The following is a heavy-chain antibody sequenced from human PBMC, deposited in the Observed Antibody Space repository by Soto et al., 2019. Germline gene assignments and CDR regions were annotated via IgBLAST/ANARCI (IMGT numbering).Heavy chain of an antibody. V-gene: IGHV3-21*01. J-gene: IGHJ4*02. CDR3: ARVRTGVVGATTDY. D-gene: IGHD1-26*01. CDR1: GFTFSSYS. CDR2: ISSSSSYI. Sequence: GGSLRLSCAASGFTFSSYSMNWVRQAPGKGLEWVSSISSSSSYIYYADSVKGRFTISRDNAKNSLYLQMNSLRAEDTAVYYCARVRTGVVGATTDYWGQGTLVTVS.